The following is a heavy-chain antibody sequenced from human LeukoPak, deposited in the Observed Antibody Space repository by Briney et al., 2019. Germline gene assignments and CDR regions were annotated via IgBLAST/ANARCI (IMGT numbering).Heavy chain of an antibody. CDR3: ARVYGDAFGY. D-gene: IGHD4-17*01. CDR1: GFTFSRYW. Sequence: GGSLRLSCAASGFTFSRYWMSWVRQAPGKGLEWVANINQDGSEKYYVDSVKGRFAISRDNAKNSLYLQMNSLRAEDTAVYYCARVYGDAFGYWGQGTLVTVSS. V-gene: IGHV3-7*01. J-gene: IGHJ4*02. CDR2: INQDGSEK.